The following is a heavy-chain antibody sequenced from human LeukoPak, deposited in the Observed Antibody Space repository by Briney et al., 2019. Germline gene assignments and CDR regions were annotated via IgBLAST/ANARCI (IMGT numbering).Heavy chain of an antibody. V-gene: IGHV3-64*04. J-gene: IGHJ4*02. CDR3: ARDWKTNSFDY. Sequence: SGGSLRLSCSASGFTFSRYAMHWVRQAPGKGLEYVSAISSNGGSTYYGDSVKGRFTISRDNSKNTLYLQMDSLRAEDTAIYYCARDWKTNSFDYWGQGTLVTVSS. D-gene: IGHD1-1*01. CDR2: ISSNGGST. CDR1: GFTFSRYA.